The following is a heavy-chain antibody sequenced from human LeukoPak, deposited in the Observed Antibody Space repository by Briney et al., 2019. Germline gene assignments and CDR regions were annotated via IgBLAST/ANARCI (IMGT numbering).Heavy chain of an antibody. V-gene: IGHV4-59*01. Sequence: SETLSLTCTVSGGSIRSYYWSWIRQPPGKGLEWIGYIYFSGSTSYNPSLKSRVTISVDRSKNQFSLKLSSVAAADTAVYYCARSYDTNFDYWGQGTLVTVSS. J-gene: IGHJ4*02. CDR3: ARSYDTNFDY. CDR1: GGSIRSYY. D-gene: IGHD3-3*01. CDR2: IYFSGST.